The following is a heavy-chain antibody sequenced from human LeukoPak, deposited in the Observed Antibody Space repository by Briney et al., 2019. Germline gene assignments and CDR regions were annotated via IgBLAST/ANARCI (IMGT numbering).Heavy chain of an antibody. CDR2: IYHSGST. CDR1: GGSISSSNW. J-gene: IGHJ4*02. CDR3: ASYTAGGGGLDY. V-gene: IGHV4-4*02. D-gene: IGHD5-18*01. Sequence: ASETLSLTCAVSGGSISSSNWWSWVRQPPGKGLEWIGEIYHSGSTNYNPSLKSRVTISVDKSKNQFSLKLSSVTAADTAVYYCASYTAGGGGLDYWGQGTLVTVSS.